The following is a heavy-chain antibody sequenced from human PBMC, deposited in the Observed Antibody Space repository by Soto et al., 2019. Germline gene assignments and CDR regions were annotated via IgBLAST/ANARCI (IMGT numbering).Heavy chain of an antibody. CDR2: INTANGNT. J-gene: IGHJ5*02. V-gene: IGHV1-3*04. CDR1: GYSFNTYA. CDR3: ARRYKSAGWFAP. D-gene: IGHD1-1*01. Sequence: QVQLVQSGAEVKKPGASVRVSCQASGYSFNTYAIHWVRQAPGQGLECMGWINTANGNTDYSQKFQGRVTFTRDTSATTAYMDLSSLRSEDTPTYYCARRYKSAGWFAPWGQGTLVTVSS.